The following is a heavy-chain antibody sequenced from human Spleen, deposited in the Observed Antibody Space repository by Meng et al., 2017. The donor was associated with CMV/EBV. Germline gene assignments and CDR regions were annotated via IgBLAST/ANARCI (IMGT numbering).Heavy chain of an antibody. D-gene: IGHD5-18*01. CDR1: GDSISTATYH. Sequence: SETLSLTCTVSGDSISTATYHWAWIRQPPGMVLEWIGSIYFSGSTYSKPSLKSRVTISVHTSKKQLSLMLTSVTAADSAVYYCARDRRWDTTMFLVFDIWGQGTTVTVSS. CDR3: ARDRRWDTTMFLVFDI. J-gene: IGHJ3*02. CDR2: IYFSGST. V-gene: IGHV4-39*07.